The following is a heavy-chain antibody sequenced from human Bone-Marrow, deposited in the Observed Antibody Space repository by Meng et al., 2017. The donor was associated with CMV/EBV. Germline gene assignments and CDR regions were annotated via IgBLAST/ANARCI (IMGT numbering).Heavy chain of an antibody. D-gene: IGHD3-22*01. CDR2: ISSSGSTI. CDR3: AKEGAPSSVVDSWHFDL. J-gene: IGHJ2*01. CDR1: GFIFSSYS. V-gene: IGHV3-48*04. Sequence: GGFLIPSCAAAGFIFSSYSMNWVRQAPGKRLEWVSYISSSGSTIYYADSVRGRFTISRDNAKNSLYLQMISLRAEDTAMYYCAKEGAPSSVVDSWHFDLWGRGNLVNVSS.